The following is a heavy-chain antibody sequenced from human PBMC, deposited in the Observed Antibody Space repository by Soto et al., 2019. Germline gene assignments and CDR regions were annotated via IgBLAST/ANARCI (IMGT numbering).Heavy chain of an antibody. CDR2: IYPGDSYT. D-gene: IGHD6-13*01. CDR1: GYSFASYW. V-gene: IGHV5-51*01. J-gene: IGHJ6*02. Sequence: PGESLKISCQGSGYSFASYWIGWVRQMPGKDLEWMGIIYPGDSYTKYSPSFQGHVTMSGDKSITTAYLQWSSLKASDTAIYYCARSQPIAAAGYYYYYGRDVWGQGTTVTVSS. CDR3: ARSQPIAAAGYYYYYGRDV.